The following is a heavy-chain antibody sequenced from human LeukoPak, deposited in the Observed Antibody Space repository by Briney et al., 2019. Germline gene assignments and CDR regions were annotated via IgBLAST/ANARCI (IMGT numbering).Heavy chain of an antibody. Sequence: PSETLSLTCAVYGGSISGYYWNWIRQPPGKGLEWIGEINHSGSTNYNPSLKSRVTISVDTSKNQFSLKLSSVTAADTAVYYCARGRRDGYKFYYYGMDVWGQGTTVTVSS. J-gene: IGHJ6*02. D-gene: IGHD5-24*01. CDR3: ARGRRDGYKFYYYGMDV. CDR2: INHSGST. V-gene: IGHV4-34*01. CDR1: GGSISGYY.